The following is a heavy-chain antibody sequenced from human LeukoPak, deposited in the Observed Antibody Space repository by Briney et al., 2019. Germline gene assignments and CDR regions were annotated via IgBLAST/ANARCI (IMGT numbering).Heavy chain of an antibody. J-gene: IGHJ4*02. D-gene: IGHD5-12*01. CDR2: IYSGGST. Sequence: TGGSLRLSCAASGFTVSSNYMSWVRQAPGKGLEWVSVIYSGGSTYYADSVKGRFTISRDNSKNTLYLQMNSLRAEDTAVYYCARGSWGRHSGYDYFDYWGQGTLVTVSS. V-gene: IGHV3-66*01. CDR1: GFTVSSNY. CDR3: ARGSWGRHSGYDYFDY.